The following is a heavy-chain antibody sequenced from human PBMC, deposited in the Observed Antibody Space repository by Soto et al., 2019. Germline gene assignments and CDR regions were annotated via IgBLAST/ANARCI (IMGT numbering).Heavy chain of an antibody. J-gene: IGHJ5*02. CDR3: ARHRSDFWFDP. Sequence: SETLSLTCTVSGGSISSYYWSWIRQPPGKGLEWIGYTHYTGSTNYNPSLKSRVTISVDTSKNQFSLKLSSVTAADTAVYYCARHRSDFWFDPWGQGTLVTVSS. V-gene: IGHV4-59*08. D-gene: IGHD2-15*01. CDR2: THYTGST. CDR1: GGSISSYY.